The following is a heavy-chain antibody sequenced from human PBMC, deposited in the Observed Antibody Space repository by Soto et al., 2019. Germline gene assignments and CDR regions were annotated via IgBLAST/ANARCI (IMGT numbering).Heavy chain of an antibody. CDR2: ISYDGSNK. Sequence: PGGSLRLSCAASGFTFSSYGMHWVRQAPGKGLEWVAVISYDGSNKYYADSVKGRFTISRDNSKKTLYLQMNSLRAEDTAVYYCAGHCSGGSCYSYDDAFDIWGQGTMVTVSS. CDR1: GFTFSSYG. D-gene: IGHD2-15*01. V-gene: IGHV3-30*03. CDR3: AGHCSGGSCYSYDDAFDI. J-gene: IGHJ3*02.